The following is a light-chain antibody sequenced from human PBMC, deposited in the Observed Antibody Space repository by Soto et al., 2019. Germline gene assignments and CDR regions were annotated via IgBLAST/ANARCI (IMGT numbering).Light chain of an antibody. CDR2: DVN. CDR3: SSYTTTSTVL. CDR1: STDVGAYNF. J-gene: IGLJ2*01. V-gene: IGLV2-14*01. Sequence: QSALTQPASVSGSPGQSITISCTGTSTDVGAYNFVSWYQQYPGKAPKLMIHDVNYRPPGISYRFSGSKSGNTASLIISGLQTEDEADYYCSSYTTTSTVLFGGGTKLTVL.